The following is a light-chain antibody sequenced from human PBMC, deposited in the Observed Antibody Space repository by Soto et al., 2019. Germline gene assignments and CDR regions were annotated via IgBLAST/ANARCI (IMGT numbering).Light chain of an antibody. CDR1: SSDVGGYNY. Sequence: QSALTQPASVSGSPGQSITISCSGTSSDVGGYNYVSWYQQHPGKAPKLMIYEVSNRPSGVSNRFSGSKSGNTASLTISGLQAEDEADYYCSSYSTTPSLVVCVGGTKLTVL. CDR3: SSYSTTPSLVV. CDR2: EVS. V-gene: IGLV2-14*01. J-gene: IGLJ3*02.